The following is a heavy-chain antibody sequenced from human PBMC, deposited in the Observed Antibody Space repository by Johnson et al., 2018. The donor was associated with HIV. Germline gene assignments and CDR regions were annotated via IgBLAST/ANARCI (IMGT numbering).Heavy chain of an antibody. Sequence: VHLVESGGGFVQPGGSLRLSCAASGFTFSNYDMHWVRQATGKGLEWVSAIGSAGDTYYADSVKGRFTISRDNSKNTLYLQMNSLRAEDTAVYYCARGWQQRAFDIWGQGTMVTVSS. V-gene: IGHV3-13*01. D-gene: IGHD6-13*01. CDR3: ARGWQQRAFDI. CDR2: IGSAGDT. J-gene: IGHJ3*02. CDR1: GFTFSNYD.